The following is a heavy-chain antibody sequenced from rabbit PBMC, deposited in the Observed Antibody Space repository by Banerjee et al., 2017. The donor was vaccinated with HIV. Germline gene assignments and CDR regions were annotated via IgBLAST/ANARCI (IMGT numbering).Heavy chain of an antibody. CDR1: GSDISSNA. CDR2: IYSSNGDK. Sequence: QEQLVESGGGLVQHEGSLTLTCKASGSDISSNAMCWVRQAPGKGLELIACIYSSNGDKWYASWVNGRFTISRSTSLNTVDLKMTSLTVADTATYFCARVWHLWGQGTLVTVS. V-gene: IGHV1S47*01. CDR3: ARVWHL. D-gene: IGHD5-1*01. J-gene: IGHJ3*01.